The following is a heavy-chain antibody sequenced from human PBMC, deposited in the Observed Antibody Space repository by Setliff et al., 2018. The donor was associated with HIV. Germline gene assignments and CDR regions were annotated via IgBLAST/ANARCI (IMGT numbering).Heavy chain of an antibody. D-gene: IGHD6-19*01. Sequence: SETLSLTCTVSGGSISSTSYYWGWIRQPPGKGLEWIGNINYSGGTDYHPSLKSRVTISVDTSKNQFSLKLGSVTAADTAVYFCARRFEQWLAFDYWGQGTLVTV. V-gene: IGHV4-39*01. J-gene: IGHJ4*02. CDR1: GGSISSTSYY. CDR3: ARRFEQWLAFDY. CDR2: INYSGGT.